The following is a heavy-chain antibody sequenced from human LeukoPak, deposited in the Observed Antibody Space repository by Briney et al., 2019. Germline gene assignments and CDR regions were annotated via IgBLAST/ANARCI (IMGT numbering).Heavy chain of an antibody. J-gene: IGHJ4*02. V-gene: IGHV4-59*01. CDR3: ARERYDILTGYPLFDY. CDR2: IYYSGST. D-gene: IGHD3-9*01. Sequence: IRQPPXKGLEWVGYIYYSGSTNYNTSLKSRVTISVDKSKNKFSLKLSSVTAADTAVYYCARERYDILTGYPLFDYWGQGTLVTVSS.